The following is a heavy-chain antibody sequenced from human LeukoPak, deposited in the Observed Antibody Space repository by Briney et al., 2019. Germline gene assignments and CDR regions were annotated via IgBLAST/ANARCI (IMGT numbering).Heavy chain of an antibody. CDR2: IYNAGIT. D-gene: IGHD1-26*01. Sequence: SETLSLTCAVSGDSLTSAGYYWTWVRQYPGKGLEWIGYIYNAGITYYNPSLKSRVTTSLDTSKNQFSLRLSSVTAADTAVYYCARVVGATIYQFDHWGQGTLVTVSS. CDR3: ARVVGATIYQFDH. J-gene: IGHJ4*02. V-gene: IGHV4-31*11. CDR1: GDSLTSAGYY.